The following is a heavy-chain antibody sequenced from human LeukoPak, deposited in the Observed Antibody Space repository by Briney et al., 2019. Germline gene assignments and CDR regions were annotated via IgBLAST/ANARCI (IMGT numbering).Heavy chain of an antibody. V-gene: IGHV4-34*01. Sequence: SETLSLTCAVYGGTFSDFYWSWIRQSPGKGLEWIGEINHSGSTDYSPSLKSRVTIAVDTSKNQFSLRLNSVTAADTAVYYCARGLSGIFVRTYMDVWGNGTTVTVSS. CDR2: INHSGST. CDR1: GGTFSDFY. J-gene: IGHJ6*03. CDR3: ARGLSGIFVRTYMDV. D-gene: IGHD1-14*01.